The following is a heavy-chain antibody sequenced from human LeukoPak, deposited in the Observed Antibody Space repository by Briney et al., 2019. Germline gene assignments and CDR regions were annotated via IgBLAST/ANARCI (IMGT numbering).Heavy chain of an antibody. CDR3: TRRAEGYYYMDV. CDR1: GYTFTNYW. Sequence: GEPLKTSVQGPGYTFTNYWIAWARPIPGKGLDWMGIFYPGEFDTRYSPSFQGQVTISSDKSISTAYLQWSSLKASDTAMYYCTRRAEGYYYMDVWGRGTTVTISS. V-gene: IGHV5-51*01. J-gene: IGHJ6*03. CDR2: FYPGEFDT.